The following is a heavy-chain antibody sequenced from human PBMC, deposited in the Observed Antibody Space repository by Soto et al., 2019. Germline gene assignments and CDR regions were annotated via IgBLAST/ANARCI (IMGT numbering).Heavy chain of an antibody. CDR2: IIPIFGTA. CDR3: ARALRRKVAAFRRDRFDP. D-gene: IGHD2-15*01. V-gene: IGHV1-69*01. CDR1: GGTFSSYA. Sequence: QVQLVQSGAEVKKPGSSVKVSCKASGGTFSSYAISWVRQAPGQGLEWMGGIIPIFGTANYAQKFQGRVTITADESTSTADMELSSLRSEDTAVYYCARALRRKVAAFRRDRFDPWGQGTLVTVSS. J-gene: IGHJ5*02.